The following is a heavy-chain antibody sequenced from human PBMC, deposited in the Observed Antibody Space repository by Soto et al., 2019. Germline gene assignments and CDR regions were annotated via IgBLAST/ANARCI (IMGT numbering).Heavy chain of an antibody. CDR3: ARDNGVTDDAFDI. D-gene: IGHD2-21*02. J-gene: IGHJ3*02. CDR1: GYTLTELS. V-gene: IGHV1-24*01. Sequence: GASVKVSCKVSGYTLTELSMHWVRQAPGKGLEWMGGINADNGDTIYAQKFQGRVTITRDTSASTAYMELSSLRSEDTAVYYCARDNGVTDDAFDIWGQGTMVTVSS. CDR2: INADNGDT.